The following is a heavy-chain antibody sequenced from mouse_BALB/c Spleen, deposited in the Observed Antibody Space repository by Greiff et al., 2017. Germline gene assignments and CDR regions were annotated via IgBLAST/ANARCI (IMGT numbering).Heavy chain of an antibody. CDR2: ILPGSGST. CDR3: ARRSNFPYYYAMDY. V-gene: IGHV1-9*01. D-gene: IGHD4-1*01. J-gene: IGHJ4*01. Sequence: QVQLQQSGAELMKPGASVKISCKATGYTFSSYWIEWVKQRPGHGLEWIGEILPGSGSTNYNEKFKGKATFTADTSSNTAYMQLSSLTSEDSAVYYCARRSNFPYYYAMDYWGQGTSVTVSS. CDR1: GYTFSSYW.